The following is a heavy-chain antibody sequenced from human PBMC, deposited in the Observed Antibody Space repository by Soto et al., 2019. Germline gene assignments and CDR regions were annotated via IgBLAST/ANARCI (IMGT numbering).Heavy chain of an antibody. CDR3: AIKGRGWESYYDHFDS. D-gene: IGHD1-26*01. CDR2: IIPIFGTA. J-gene: IGHJ4*02. Sequence: QVQLVQSGAEVKKPGSSVKVSCKASGGTFSSYAISWVRQAPGQGLEWMGGIIPIFGTANYAQKFQGRVTITADESTSTAYMELSGLRSEDTAVYYCAIKGRGWESYYDHFDSWGQGTLVTVSS. CDR1: GGTFSSYA. V-gene: IGHV1-69*01.